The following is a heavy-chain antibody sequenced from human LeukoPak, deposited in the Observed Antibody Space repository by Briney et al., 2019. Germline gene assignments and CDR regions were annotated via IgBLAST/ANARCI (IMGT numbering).Heavy chain of an antibody. CDR1: GYTFTSYD. J-gene: IGHJ4*02. CDR2: MNPNSGNT. D-gene: IGHD3-22*01. CDR3: ARGLNKDYYDSSGYYY. Sequence: VASVKVSCKASGYTFTSYDINWVRQATGQGLEWMGWMNPNSGNTGYAQKFQGRVTMTRNTSISTAYMEPSSLRSEDTAVYYCARGLNKDYYDSSGYYYWGQGTLVTVSS. V-gene: IGHV1-8*01.